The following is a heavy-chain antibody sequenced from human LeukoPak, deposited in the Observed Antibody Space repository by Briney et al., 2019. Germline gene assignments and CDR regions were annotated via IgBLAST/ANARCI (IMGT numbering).Heavy chain of an antibody. V-gene: IGHV1-69*13. D-gene: IGHD6-19*01. CDR2: IIPIFGTA. J-gene: IGHJ4*02. CDR3: ARIRTPYSSGSASLDY. Sequence: ASVKASCKASGYTFTSCYVHWVRQAPGQGLEWMGGIIPIFGTANYAQKFQGRVTITADESTSTAYMELSSLRSEDTAVYYCARIRTPYSSGSASLDYWGQGTLVTVSS. CDR1: GYTFTSCY.